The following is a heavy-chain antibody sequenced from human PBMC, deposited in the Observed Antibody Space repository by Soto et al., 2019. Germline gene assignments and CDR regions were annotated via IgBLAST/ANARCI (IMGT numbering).Heavy chain of an antibody. CDR3: ARIYDSRGGSEAFDI. CDR2: INAGNGNT. J-gene: IGHJ3*02. CDR1: GYTFTSYS. V-gene: IGHV1-3*01. D-gene: IGHD3-22*01. Sequence: ASVKVSCKSSGYTFTSYSIHWVRQAPGQRLEWMGWINAGNGNTKYSQKFQGRVTITRDTSASTAYMELSSLRSEDTAVYYCARIYDSRGGSEAFDIWGQGTMVTVSS.